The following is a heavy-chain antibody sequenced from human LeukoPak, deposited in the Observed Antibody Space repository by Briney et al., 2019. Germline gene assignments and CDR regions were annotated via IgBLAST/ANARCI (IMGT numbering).Heavy chain of an antibody. CDR2: ISSSGSTI. CDR1: GFTFSDYY. V-gene: IGHV3-11*04. CDR3: VRASHIVVVTGIPQGYYYYMDV. Sequence: PGGSLRLSCAASGFTFSDYYMSWIRQAPGKGLEWVSYISSSGSTIYYADSVKGRFTISRDNAKNSLYLQMNSLRAEDTAVYYCVRASHIVVVTGIPQGYYYYMDVWGKGTTVTVSS. D-gene: IGHD2-21*02. J-gene: IGHJ6*03.